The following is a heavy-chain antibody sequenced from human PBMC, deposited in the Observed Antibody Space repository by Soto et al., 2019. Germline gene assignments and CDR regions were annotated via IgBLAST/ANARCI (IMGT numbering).Heavy chain of an antibody. D-gene: IGHD3-10*01. Sequence: GESLKISCKGSGYSFTSYWIGWVRQMPGKGLEWMGRIDPSDSYTNYSPSFQGHVTISADKAINTSYLQWGSLKASDTAMYYCARQGVRGVRPDYWGQGTLVTVSS. CDR1: GYSFTSYW. CDR2: IDPSDSYT. J-gene: IGHJ4*02. V-gene: IGHV5-10-1*01. CDR3: ARQGVRGVRPDY.